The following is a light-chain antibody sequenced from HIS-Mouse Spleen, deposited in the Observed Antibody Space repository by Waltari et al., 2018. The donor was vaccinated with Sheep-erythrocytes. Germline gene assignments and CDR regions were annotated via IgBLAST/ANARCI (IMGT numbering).Light chain of an antibody. CDR2: DVS. Sequence: QSALTQPASVSGSPGQSLTISCTGTSSDVGGYNLVPWYQQHPGKAPKLMIYDVSNRPSGVSNRFSGSKSGNTASLTISGLQAEDEADYYCSSYTSSSTLMFGGGTKLTVL. J-gene: IGLJ3*02. V-gene: IGLV2-14*03. CDR3: SSYTSSSTLM. CDR1: SSDVGGYNL.